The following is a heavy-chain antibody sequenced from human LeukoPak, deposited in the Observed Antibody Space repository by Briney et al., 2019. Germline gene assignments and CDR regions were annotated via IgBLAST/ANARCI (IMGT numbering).Heavy chain of an antibody. CDR1: GGSISSYY. V-gene: IGHV4-59*01. CDR3: ARDPRGTTVEPGDWFDP. D-gene: IGHD4-23*01. J-gene: IGHJ5*02. CDR2: IYYSGST. Sequence: SETLSLTCTVSGGSISSYYWSWIRQPPGKGLEWIGYIYYSGSTNYNPSLKSRVTISVDTSKNQFSLKLSSVTAADTAVYYCARDPRGTTVEPGDWFDPWGQGTLVTVSS.